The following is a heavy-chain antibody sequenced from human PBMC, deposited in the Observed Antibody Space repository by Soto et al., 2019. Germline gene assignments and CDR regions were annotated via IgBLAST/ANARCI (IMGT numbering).Heavy chain of an antibody. CDR3: AKDESGWPRAPDY. J-gene: IGHJ4*02. CDR1: GFTFSSYA. CDR2: MSGSGGST. D-gene: IGHD6-19*01. Sequence: EVRLLESGGGLVQPGGSLRLSCAASGFTFSSYAMSWVRQAPGKGLEWVSAMSGSGGSTYYADSVKGRFTISRDNSKNTLYLQMNSLRAEDTAVYYCAKDESGWPRAPDYWGQGALVTVSS. V-gene: IGHV3-23*01.